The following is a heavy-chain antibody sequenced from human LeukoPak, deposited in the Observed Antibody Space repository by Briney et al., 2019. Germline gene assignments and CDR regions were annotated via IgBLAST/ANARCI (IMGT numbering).Heavy chain of an antibody. V-gene: IGHV3-74*01. CDR3: ARGEMVQVY. Sequence: GGSLRLSCVASGFTFSSYWMHWVRQAPGKGLVWVSRINTDGSTTSYADSVKGRFTISRDNAKNTLYPQMNSLRADDTAVYYCARGEMVQVYWGQGTLVTVSS. J-gene: IGHJ4*02. D-gene: IGHD5-24*01. CDR2: INTDGSTT. CDR1: GFTFSSYW.